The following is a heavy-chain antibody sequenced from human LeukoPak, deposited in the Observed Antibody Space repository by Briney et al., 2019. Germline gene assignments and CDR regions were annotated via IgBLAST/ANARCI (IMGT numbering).Heavy chain of an antibody. V-gene: IGHV4-38-2*02. CDR3: ARVYRGGGQYYFDY. CDR2: IYHSGST. D-gene: IGHD3-10*01. CDR1: GYSISSGRY. Sequence: PSETLSLTCTVSGYSISSGRYWGWIRQPPGKGLEWIGSIYHSGSTYYNPSLKSRVTISVDTSKNQFSLKLSSVTAADTAVYYCARVYRGGGQYYFDYWGQGTLVTVSS. J-gene: IGHJ4*02.